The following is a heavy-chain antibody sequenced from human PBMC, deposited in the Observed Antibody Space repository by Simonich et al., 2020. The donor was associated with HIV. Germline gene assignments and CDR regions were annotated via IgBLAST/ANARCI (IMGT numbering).Heavy chain of an antibody. CDR1: GFTFSSYG. CDR3: ARLTGSGYYYFDL. CDR2: RWYEGSNK. D-gene: IGHD7-27*01. Sequence: QVQLVESGGGVVQPGRSLLLSCAASGFTFSSYGMPGVRQDPVKGLGGVAVRWYEGSNKYYADSVKGRFTISRDNSKNTLYLQMNSLRAEDTAVYYCARLTGSGYYYFDLWGRGTLVTVSS. V-gene: IGHV3-33*04. J-gene: IGHJ2*01.